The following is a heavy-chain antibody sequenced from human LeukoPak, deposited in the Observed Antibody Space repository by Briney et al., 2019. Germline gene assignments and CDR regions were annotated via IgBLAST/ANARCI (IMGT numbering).Heavy chain of an antibody. J-gene: IGHJ4*02. V-gene: IGHV4-59*12. CDR1: GGSISSFY. CDR2: IYHSGST. Sequence: PSETLSLTCTVSGGSISSFYWSWIRQPPGKGLEWIGYIYHSGSTYYNPSLKSRVTISVDRSKNQFSLKLSSVTAADTAVYYCATSPTTTGIAVAGSFDYWGQGTLVTVSS. CDR3: ATSPTTTGIAVAGSFDY. D-gene: IGHD6-19*01.